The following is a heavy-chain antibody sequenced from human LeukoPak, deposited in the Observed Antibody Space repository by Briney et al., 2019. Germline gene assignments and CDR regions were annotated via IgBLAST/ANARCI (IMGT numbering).Heavy chain of an antibody. CDR1: GGTFSSYA. CDR2: IIPIFGTA. J-gene: IGHJ3*02. Sequence: GASVKVSCKASGGTFSSYAISWVRQAPGQGLEWMGGIIPIFGTANYAQKFQGRVTITADESTSTAYMELSSLRSEDTAVYYCASERKYYYDSSALRAAFDIWGQGTMVTVSS. V-gene: IGHV1-69*13. CDR3: ASERKYYYDSSALRAAFDI. D-gene: IGHD3-22*01.